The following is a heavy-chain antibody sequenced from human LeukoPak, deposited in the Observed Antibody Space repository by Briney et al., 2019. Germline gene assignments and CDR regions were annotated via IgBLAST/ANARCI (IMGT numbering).Heavy chain of an antibody. J-gene: IGHJ4*02. D-gene: IGHD2-15*01. CDR2: ITASGDST. CDR1: GFTFSNHV. CDR3: ARRDIVVVVSASDY. Sequence: GGSLRLSCAASGFTFSNHVMIWVRQAPGKGLEWVSGITASGDSTYYADSVEGRFTMSRDNSKNTVYLQMNSLRVDDTAAYYCARRDIVVVVSASDYWGQGTLVTVSS. V-gene: IGHV3-23*01.